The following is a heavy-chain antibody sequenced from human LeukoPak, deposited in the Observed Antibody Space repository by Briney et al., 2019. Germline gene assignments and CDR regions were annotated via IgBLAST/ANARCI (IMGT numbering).Heavy chain of an antibody. CDR2: MSTNGGRT. J-gene: IGHJ4*02. V-gene: IGHV3-64D*08. Sequence: GGSLRLSCSASGFTFSSYAMHWVRQALGKGLQYVSGMSTNGGRTYYADSVKDRFTISRDNSKNTLYLQMSSLRLEDTAVYYCPLPTLGYWGQGTLVTVS. CDR1: GFTFSSYA. CDR3: PLPTLGY.